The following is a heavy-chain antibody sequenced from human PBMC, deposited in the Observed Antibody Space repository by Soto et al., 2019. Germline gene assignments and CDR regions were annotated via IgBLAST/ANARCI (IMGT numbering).Heavy chain of an antibody. CDR3: ARHVLDSSGWLNDY. CDR2: INHSGST. D-gene: IGHD6-19*01. Sequence: QVQLQQWGAGLLKPSETLSLTCAVYGGSFSGYYWSWIRQPPGQGLGWIGEINHSGSTNYNPSLKSRVTISVDTSKNQFSLKLSSVTAADTAVYYCARHVLDSSGWLNDYWGQGTLVTVSS. CDR1: GGSFSGYY. V-gene: IGHV4-34*01. J-gene: IGHJ4*02.